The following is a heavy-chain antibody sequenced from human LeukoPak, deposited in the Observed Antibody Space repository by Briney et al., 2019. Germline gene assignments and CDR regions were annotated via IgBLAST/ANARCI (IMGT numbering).Heavy chain of an antibody. CDR2: IIPILGIA. CDR1: GGTFSSYA. D-gene: IGHD3-10*01. V-gene: IGHV1-69*04. Sequence: GASVEVSCKASGGTFSSYAISWVRQAPGQGLEWMGRIIPILGIANYAQKFRGRVTITADKSTSTAYMELSSLRSEDTAVYYCAGAWFGELLYAFDTWGQGTMVTVSS. J-gene: IGHJ3*02. CDR3: AGAWFGELLYAFDT.